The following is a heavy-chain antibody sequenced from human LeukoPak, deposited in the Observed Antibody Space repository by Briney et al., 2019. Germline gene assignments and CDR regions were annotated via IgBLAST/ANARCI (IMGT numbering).Heavy chain of an antibody. CDR2: ISSSSSYI. D-gene: IGHD4-17*01. J-gene: IGHJ5*02. Sequence: GGSLRLSCAASGFTFSSYSMTWVRQAPGKGLEWVSSISSSSSYIYYADSVKGRFTISRDNAKNSLYLQMNSLRAEDTAVYYCASPNYGDYGAWGQGTLVTVSS. CDR1: GFTFSSYS. CDR3: ASPNYGDYGA. V-gene: IGHV3-21*01.